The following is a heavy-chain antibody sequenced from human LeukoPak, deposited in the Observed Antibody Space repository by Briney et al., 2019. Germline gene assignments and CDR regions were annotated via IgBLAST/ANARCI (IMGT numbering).Heavy chain of an antibody. Sequence: GASVKVSCKASGGTFSSYAISWVRQAPGQGLEWMGRIIPIFGIANYAQKLQGGVTITADKSTSTAYMELSSLRSEDTAVYYCARGYSYGYRRVYYYGMDVWGQGTTVTVSS. CDR1: GGTFSSYA. D-gene: IGHD5-18*01. V-gene: IGHV1-69*04. CDR3: ARGYSYGYRRVYYYGMDV. J-gene: IGHJ6*02. CDR2: IIPIFGIA.